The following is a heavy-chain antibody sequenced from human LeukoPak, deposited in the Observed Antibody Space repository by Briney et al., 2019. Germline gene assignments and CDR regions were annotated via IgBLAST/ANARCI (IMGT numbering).Heavy chain of an antibody. Sequence: GGSLRLSCAASGFNFDDYTMHWVRQAPGKGLEWVSVISWNGGTTYYADSVKGRFTISRDNSENSLYLQMNSLRTDDTALYYCAKGNTGTYYDNWFDPWGQGTLVIVSS. CDR1: GFNFDDYT. J-gene: IGHJ5*01. V-gene: IGHV3-43*01. CDR2: ISWNGGTT. CDR3: AKGNTGTYYDNWFDP. D-gene: IGHD1-26*01.